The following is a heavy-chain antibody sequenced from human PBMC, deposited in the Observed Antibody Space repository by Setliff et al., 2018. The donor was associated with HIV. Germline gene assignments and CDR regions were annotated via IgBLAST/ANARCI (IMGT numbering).Heavy chain of an antibody. D-gene: IGHD2-2*01. J-gene: IGHJ4*02. CDR1: GFTFSTYA. CDR3: ARDAPPPGYYFDY. Sequence: LRLSCAASGFTFSTYAMHWVRQAPGKGLEWVAVISYDGSDKYYTDSVKGRFTISRDKSKNTLYLQMNSLRAEDTAVYYCARDAPPPGYYFDYWGQGTLVTVSS. V-gene: IGHV3-30*04. CDR2: ISYDGSDK.